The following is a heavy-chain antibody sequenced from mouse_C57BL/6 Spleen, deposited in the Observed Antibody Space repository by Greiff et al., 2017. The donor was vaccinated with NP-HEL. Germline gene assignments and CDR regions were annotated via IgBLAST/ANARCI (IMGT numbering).Heavy chain of an antibody. J-gene: IGHJ2*01. Sequence: QVQLQQPGTELVKPGASVKLSCKASGYTFTSYWMHWVKQRPGQGLEWIGNINPSNGGTNYNEKFKSKATLTVDKSSSTAYMQLSSLTSEDSAVYYCARDDYDETVYYFDHWGQGTTLTVSS. CDR3: ARDDYDETVYYFDH. V-gene: IGHV1-53*01. CDR2: INPSNGGT. D-gene: IGHD2-4*01. CDR1: GYTFTSYW.